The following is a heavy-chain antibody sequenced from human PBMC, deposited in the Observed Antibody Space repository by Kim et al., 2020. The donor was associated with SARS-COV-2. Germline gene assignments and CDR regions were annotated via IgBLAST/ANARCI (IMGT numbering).Heavy chain of an antibody. Sequence: GGSLRLSCAASGFTFSSYGMHWVRQAPGKGLEWVAVISYDGSNKYYADSVKGRFTISRDNSKNTLYLQMNSLRAEDTAVYYCAKAMGSSGYYYYYWGQGTLVTVSS. J-gene: IGHJ4*02. CDR3: AKAMGSSGYYYYY. D-gene: IGHD3-22*01. V-gene: IGHV3-30*18. CDR1: GFTFSSYG. CDR2: ISYDGSNK.